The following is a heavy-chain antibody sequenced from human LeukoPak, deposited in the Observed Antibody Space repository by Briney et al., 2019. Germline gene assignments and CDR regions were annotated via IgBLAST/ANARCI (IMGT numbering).Heavy chain of an antibody. CDR3: ARVRDGYNRNWAY. J-gene: IGHJ4*02. Sequence: SETLSLTCTVSVGSLISSIHYWGSFRQPPGKWLGWIGSIYYNVGNYYNSSLKSRVTISVDTSKDHLSLKLSSVTAADTAVYYCARVRDGYNRNWAYWGQGTLVTVSS. CDR1: VGSLISSIHY. D-gene: IGHD5-24*01. CDR2: IYYNVGN. V-gene: IGHV4-39*02.